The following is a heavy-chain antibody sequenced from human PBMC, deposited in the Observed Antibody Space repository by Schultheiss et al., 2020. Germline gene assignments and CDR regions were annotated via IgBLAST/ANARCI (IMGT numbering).Heavy chain of an antibody. Sequence: SGPTLVKPTQTLTLTCTFSGFSLSTSGMCVSWIRQPPGKALEWLALIDWDDDKRYSPSLKSRLTITKDTSKNQVVLTMTNMDPVDTATYYCAHSGSGSSWEEDYFDYWGQGTLVTVSS. D-gene: IGHD6-13*01. CDR2: IDWDDDK. CDR1: GFSLSTSGMC. V-gene: IGHV2-5*08. CDR3: AHSGSGSSWEEDYFDY. J-gene: IGHJ4*02.